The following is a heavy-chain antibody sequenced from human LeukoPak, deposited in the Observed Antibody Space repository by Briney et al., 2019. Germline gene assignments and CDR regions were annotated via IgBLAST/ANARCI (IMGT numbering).Heavy chain of an antibody. CDR1: GFTFSSYA. CDR2: ISGSGGST. J-gene: IGHJ4*02. D-gene: IGHD3-9*01. Sequence: PGGSLRLSYAASGFTFSSYAMSWVRQAPGKGLERVSAISGSGGSTYYADSVKGRFTISRDNSKNTLYLQMNSLRAEDTAVYYCAKSDGNYDILTGQEYYFDYWGQGTLVTVSS. CDR3: AKSDGNYDILTGQEYYFDY. V-gene: IGHV3-23*01.